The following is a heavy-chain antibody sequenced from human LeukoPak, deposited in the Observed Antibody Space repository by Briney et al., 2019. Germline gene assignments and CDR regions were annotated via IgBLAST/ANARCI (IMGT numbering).Heavy chain of an antibody. J-gene: IGHJ4*02. CDR1: GFTFSSYG. V-gene: IGHV3-33*06. D-gene: IGHD3-16*02. CDR2: IWYDGSNK. CDR3: AKDYMITFGGVIGPFDY. Sequence: GGSLRLSCAASGFTFSSYGMHWVRQAPGKGLEWVAVIWYDGSNKYYADSVKGRFTISRDNSKNTLYLQMNSLRAEDTAVYYCAKDYMITFGGVIGPFDYWGQGTLVTVSS.